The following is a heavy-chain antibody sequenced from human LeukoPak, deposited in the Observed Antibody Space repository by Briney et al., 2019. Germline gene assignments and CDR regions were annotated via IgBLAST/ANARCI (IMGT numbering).Heavy chain of an antibody. D-gene: IGHD4-17*01. Sequence: GESLKISCKGSGYTFTNYWIAWVRQMPGKGLEWMGIIYPGDSDTRYSPSFQGQVTISADKSISTAYLQWSSLKASDTAMYYCARTYGDYDTDYWGQGTLVTVSS. CDR2: IYPGDSDT. CDR1: GYTFTNYW. V-gene: IGHV5-51*01. J-gene: IGHJ4*02. CDR3: ARTYGDYDTDY.